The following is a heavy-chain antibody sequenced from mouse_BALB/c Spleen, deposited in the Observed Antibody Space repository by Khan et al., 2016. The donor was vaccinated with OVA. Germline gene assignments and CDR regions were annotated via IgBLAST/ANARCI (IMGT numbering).Heavy chain of an antibody. D-gene: IGHD3-1*01. CDR2: IYPGNDNT. Sequence: QVQLQQSGAELARPGTSVKLSCKASGYTFTDYYINWMRQRTGQGLEWIGHIYPGNDNTYYNENFTGKATLTADKSSRTAFMHLSSLTSEDSAVYFCSRSGLGSFAFWGQGTLVTVST. J-gene: IGHJ3*01. CDR3: SRSGLGSFAF. CDR1: GYTFTDYY. V-gene: IGHV1-77*01.